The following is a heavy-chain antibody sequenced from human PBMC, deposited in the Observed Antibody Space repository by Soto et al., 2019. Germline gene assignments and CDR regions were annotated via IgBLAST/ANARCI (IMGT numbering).Heavy chain of an antibody. D-gene: IGHD3-3*01. CDR3: ARETTSYYDFWSGYYTPYYMDV. CDR1: GYTFTSYG. Sequence: ASVKVSCKASGYTFTSYGISWVRQAPGQGLEWMGWISAYNGNTNYAQKLQGRVTMTTDTSTSTAYMELRSLRSDDTAVYYCARETTSYYDFWSGYYTPYYMDVWGKGTTVTSP. J-gene: IGHJ6*03. CDR2: ISAYNGNT. V-gene: IGHV1-18*01.